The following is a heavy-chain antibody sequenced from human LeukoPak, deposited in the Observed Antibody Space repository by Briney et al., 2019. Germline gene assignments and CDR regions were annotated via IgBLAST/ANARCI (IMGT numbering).Heavy chain of an antibody. Sequence: ASVKVSCKASGYSFTSFYIHWVRQAPGQGLEWMGIINPSDGSTTYAQKFQGRVTMTEDTSTDTAYMELSSLRSEDTAVYYCATDLITGTTIYGMDVWGQGTTVTVSS. CDR2: INPSDGST. CDR1: GYSFTSFY. CDR3: ATDLITGTTIYGMDV. J-gene: IGHJ6*02. D-gene: IGHD1-20*01. V-gene: IGHV1-46*01.